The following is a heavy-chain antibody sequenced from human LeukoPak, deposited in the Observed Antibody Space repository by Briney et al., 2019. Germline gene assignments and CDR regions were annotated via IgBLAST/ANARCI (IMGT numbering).Heavy chain of an antibody. CDR1: GYTFTSYY. CDR2: INPSGGST. Sequence: ASVKVSCRASGYTFTSYYMHWVRQAPGQGLEWRGIINPSGGSTSYAQKFQGRVTMTRDTSTSTVYMELSSLRSEDTAVYYCARGFGWFGELGAFDIWGQGTMVTVSS. V-gene: IGHV1-46*01. J-gene: IGHJ3*02. D-gene: IGHD3-10*01. CDR3: ARGFGWFGELGAFDI.